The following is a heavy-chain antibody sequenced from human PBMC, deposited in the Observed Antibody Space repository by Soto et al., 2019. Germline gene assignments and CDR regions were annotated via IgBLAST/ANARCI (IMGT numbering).Heavy chain of an antibody. J-gene: IGHJ4*02. D-gene: IGHD3-22*01. Sequence: GGSLRLSCAASGFTFSIYGMHLVRQAPGKGLEWVSVIYSGGSTYYADSVKGRFTISRDNSKNTLYLQMNSLRAEDTAVYYCAKSSARKTYYDSSGYYFDYWGPGTLVTVSS. V-gene: IGHV3-NL1*01. CDR2: IYSGGST. CDR3: AKSSARKTYYDSSGYYFDY. CDR1: GFTFSIYG.